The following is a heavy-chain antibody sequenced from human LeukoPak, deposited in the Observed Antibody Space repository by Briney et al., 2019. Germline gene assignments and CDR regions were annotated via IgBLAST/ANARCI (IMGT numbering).Heavy chain of an antibody. Sequence: PGGSLRLSCAASGFTFSSYAMSWVRQAPGKGLEWVAVTASDGSHKYYADSVKGRFTISRDNSKNTLYLQMDSLTPEDTAVYYCAKKQPGSHYNLPDHWGQGTLVTVSS. D-gene: IGHD3-10*01. CDR1: GFTFSSYA. V-gene: IGHV3-30*18. CDR3: AKKQPGSHYNLPDH. J-gene: IGHJ5*02. CDR2: TASDGSHK.